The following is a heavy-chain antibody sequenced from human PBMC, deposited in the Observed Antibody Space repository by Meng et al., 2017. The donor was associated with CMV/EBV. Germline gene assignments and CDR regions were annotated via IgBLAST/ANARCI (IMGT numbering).Heavy chain of an antibody. V-gene: IGHV4-34*01. Sequence: GSLRLSCAVYGGSFSGYYWSWIRQPPGKGLEWIGEINHSGSTNYNPSLKSRVTISVDTSKNQFSLKLSSVTAADTAVYYCARGKRGYYYGSGSPNSNWFDPWGQGTLATVSS. CDR3: ARGKRGYYYGSGSPNSNWFDP. J-gene: IGHJ5*02. CDR2: INHSGST. CDR1: GGSFSGYY. D-gene: IGHD3-10*01.